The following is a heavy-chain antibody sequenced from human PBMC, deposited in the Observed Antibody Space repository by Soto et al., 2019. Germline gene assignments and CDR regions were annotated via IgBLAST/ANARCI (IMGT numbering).Heavy chain of an antibody. CDR2: ISGSGGRS. J-gene: IGHJ4*02. CDR1: GFTFSKYA. D-gene: IGHD3-10*01. V-gene: IGHV3-23*01. Sequence: EVQLLDSGGGLVQPGGSLRLSCAASGFTFSKYAMTWVRQGPGKGLEWVSGISGSGGRSYYADSVKGRFTISRDNSKSTLYLQMNSLRAEYTAVYYCAKAYFVRSSEQPYYFDYWGQGTLVTVSS. CDR3: AKAYFVRSSEQPYYFDY.